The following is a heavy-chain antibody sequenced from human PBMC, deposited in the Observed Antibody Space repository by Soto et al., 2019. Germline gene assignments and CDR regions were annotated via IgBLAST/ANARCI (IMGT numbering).Heavy chain of an antibody. CDR2: IDNAGSSA. CDR1: GFTFSIYW. V-gene: IGHV3-74*01. D-gene: IGHD1-26*01. CDR3: TRVGGSVSGMDV. Sequence: EVQLVESGGGLVQPGGSLRLSCAASGFTFSIYWMHWVRQAPGKGPVWVSRIDNAGSSARYADSVKGRFTISRDNAKNTVYTQINSLRAEDTAVYYCTRVGGSVSGMDVWGQGTTVTVSS. J-gene: IGHJ6*02.